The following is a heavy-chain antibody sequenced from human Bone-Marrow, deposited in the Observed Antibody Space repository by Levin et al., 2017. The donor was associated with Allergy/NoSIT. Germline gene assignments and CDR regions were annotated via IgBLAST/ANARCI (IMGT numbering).Heavy chain of an antibody. CDR2: IYYSGDK. V-gene: IGHV4-31*03. Sequence: PSETLSLTCTVSGGSITSGGYYWNWIRQHPGKGLEWIGYIYYSGDKYYNPALKSRLAMSVDTSKNQFSLKLDSVTAADTAVYSCARARSSGEVNWYFDLWGRGTLVTVSS. CDR3: ARARSSGEVNWYFDL. CDR1: GGSITSGGYY. J-gene: IGHJ2*01. D-gene: IGHD7-27*01.